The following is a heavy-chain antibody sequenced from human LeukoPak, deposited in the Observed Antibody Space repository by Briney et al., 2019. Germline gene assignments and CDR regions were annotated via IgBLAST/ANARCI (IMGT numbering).Heavy chain of an antibody. J-gene: IGHJ4*02. CDR2: ISYDGSNK. Sequence: PAGSLTLSCAASGFTFSNYAMSRVRQAPGKGLEWGAVISYDGSNKYYADSVKGRFTISRDNSKSTLYLQMNGLRAEDTAVYYCAKDRYSGLNTIDYWGQGTLVTVSS. D-gene: IGHD6-13*01. CDR1: GFTFSNYA. CDR3: AKDRYSGLNTIDY. V-gene: IGHV3-30*18.